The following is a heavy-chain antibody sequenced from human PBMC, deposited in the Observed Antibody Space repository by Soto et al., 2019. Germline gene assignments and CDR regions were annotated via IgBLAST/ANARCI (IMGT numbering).Heavy chain of an antibody. CDR3: AKLPYCSGGSCYSDDYFDY. CDR2: ISYDVSNK. V-gene: IGHV3-30-3*02. D-gene: IGHD2-15*01. CDR1: GFTFSSYA. J-gene: IGHJ4*02. Sequence: QVQLVESGGGVVQPGRSLRLSCAASGFTFSSYAMHWVRQAPGKGLEWVAVISYDVSNKYYADSVKGRFTISRDNSKNTLYLQMNSLRAEDTAVYYCAKLPYCSGGSCYSDDYFDYWGQGTLVTVSS.